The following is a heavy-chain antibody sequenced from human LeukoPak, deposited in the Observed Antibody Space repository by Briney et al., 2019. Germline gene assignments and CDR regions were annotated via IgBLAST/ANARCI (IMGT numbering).Heavy chain of an antibody. CDR2: INHNGNVN. Sequence: PGGSLRLSCAVSGFTFSSYWMNWARQAPGKGLEWVASINHNGNVNYYVDSVKGQFTISRDNAKNSLYLQMSNLRAEDTAVYFCARGGGLDVWGQGATVTVSS. CDR1: GFTFSSYW. V-gene: IGHV3-7*03. CDR3: ARGGGLDV. D-gene: IGHD3-16*01. J-gene: IGHJ6*02.